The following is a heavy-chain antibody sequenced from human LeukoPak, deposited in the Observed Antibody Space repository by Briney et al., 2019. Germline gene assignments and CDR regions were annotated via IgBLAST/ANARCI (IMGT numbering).Heavy chain of an antibody. D-gene: IGHD3-22*01. CDR1: GFTFSSYA. V-gene: IGHV3-23*01. CDR3: AKDPGVVVRNRHFQH. CDR2: MSGSGGST. J-gene: IGHJ1*01. Sequence: SGGSLRLSCAASGFTFSSYAMSWVRQAAGKGLEWVSAMSGSGGSTDYADSVKGRFTISRDNSKNTLYLQMNSLRAEDTAVYYCAKDPGVVVRNRHFQHWGQGTLVTVSS.